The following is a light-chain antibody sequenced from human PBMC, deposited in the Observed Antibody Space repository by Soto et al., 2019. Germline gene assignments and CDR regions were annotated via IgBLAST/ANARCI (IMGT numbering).Light chain of an antibody. V-gene: IGKV1-5*01. J-gene: IGKJ1*01. CDR3: QQYNSYSPA. CDR1: QSISSW. Sequence: DIQMTQSPSTLSASVGDRVTITCRASQSISSWLAWYQQKPGKAPKLLIYDASSLESGVPSRFSGSGSGTEFTLTISCLQPDDFATYYCQQYNSYSPAFGQGTKVDI. CDR2: DAS.